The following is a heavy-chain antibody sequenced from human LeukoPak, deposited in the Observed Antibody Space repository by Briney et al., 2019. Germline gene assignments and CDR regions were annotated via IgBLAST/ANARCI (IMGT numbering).Heavy chain of an antibody. CDR3: AKYYGTSYYYGSGSNYFDY. CDR1: GFTVSSNY. D-gene: IGHD3-10*01. J-gene: IGHJ4*02. CDR2: IRGSGGST. Sequence: GWSLRLSCAASGFTVSSNYMSWVRQAPGKGLERVSAIRGSGGSTYYADSVKGRFTISRNNSKNTLYLQMNSLRAEDTAVYYCAKYYGTSYYYGSGSNYFDYWGQGTLVTVSS. V-gene: IGHV3-23*01.